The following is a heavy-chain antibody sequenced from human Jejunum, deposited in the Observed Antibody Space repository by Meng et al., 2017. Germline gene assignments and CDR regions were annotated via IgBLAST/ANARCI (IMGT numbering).Heavy chain of an antibody. CDR1: GDSVMSDNYY. CDR3: ARVILYSGSYYFDF. D-gene: IGHD1-26*01. CDR2: VYYSGHT. V-gene: IGHV4-61*01. Sequence: VRLRDVGPGLGSPSESLPLTVTVSGDSVMSDNYYWSWIAQPPGHGLEWIGYVYYSGHTDYNPSLQRRVTISIDKSTNQFSLRLSSVTAADTAVYYCARVILYSGSYYFDFWGQGTLVTVSS. J-gene: IGHJ4*02.